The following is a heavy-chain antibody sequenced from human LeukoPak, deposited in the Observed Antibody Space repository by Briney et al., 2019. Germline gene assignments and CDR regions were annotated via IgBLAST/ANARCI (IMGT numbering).Heavy chain of an antibody. V-gene: IGHV1-46*01. CDR3: ARDPQQLVSDYYYYYGMDV. J-gene: IGHJ6*02. CDR1: GYTLTSYY. D-gene: IGHD6-13*01. CDR2: INPSGGGT. Sequence: ASVKVSCKASGYTLTSYYIHWVRQAPGQGLEWVGVINPSGGGTSYAQKFQGRVTITADESTSTAYMELSSLRSEDTAVYYCARDPQQLVSDYYYYYGMDVWGQGTTVTVSS.